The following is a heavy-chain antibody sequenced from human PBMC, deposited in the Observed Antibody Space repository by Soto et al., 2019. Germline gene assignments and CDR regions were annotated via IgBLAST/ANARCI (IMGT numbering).Heavy chain of an antibody. CDR3: TREGGFRVVTARDAFDI. D-gene: IGHD2-21*02. J-gene: IGHJ3*02. CDR2: IRSKAYGGTT. Sequence: PGGSLRLSCTASGFTFGDYAMSWVRQAPGKGLEWVGFIRSKAYGGTTEYAASVKGRFTISRDDSKSIAYLQMNSLKTEDTAVYYCTREGGFRVVTARDAFDIWGKGTMVTVSS. V-gene: IGHV3-49*04. CDR1: GFTFGDYA.